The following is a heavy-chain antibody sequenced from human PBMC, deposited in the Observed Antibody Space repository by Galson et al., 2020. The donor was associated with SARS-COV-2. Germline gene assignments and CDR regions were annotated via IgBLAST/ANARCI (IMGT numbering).Heavy chain of an antibody. CDR1: GFSLTTSGLS. J-gene: IGHJ4*02. CDR2: IDCDGGK. D-gene: IGHD4-17*01. V-gene: IGHV2-70*01. CDR3: ARTRDGDYIFGEVDY. Sequence: SGPTLVKPTQTLTLTCSFSGFSLTTSGLSVSWIRQPPGKALEWLALIDCDGGKYYSTSLKTRLTMSKGTSKNQVVLTLTNMDPVDTATYYCARTRDGDYIFGEVDYWGQGILVTVSS.